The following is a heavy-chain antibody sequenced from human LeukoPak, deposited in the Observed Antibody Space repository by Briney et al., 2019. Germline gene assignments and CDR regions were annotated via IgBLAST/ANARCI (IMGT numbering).Heavy chain of an antibody. D-gene: IGHD5-24*01. CDR1: GGTFSSYA. CDR2: IIPILGIA. Sequence: SVKVSCKASGGTFSSYAISWVRQAPGQGLEWMGRIIPILGIANYAQKFQGRVTITADKSTSTAYMELSSLRSEDTAVYYCAREMATINPYYYGMDVWGQGTTVTVSS. J-gene: IGHJ6*02. V-gene: IGHV1-69*04. CDR3: AREMATINPYYYGMDV.